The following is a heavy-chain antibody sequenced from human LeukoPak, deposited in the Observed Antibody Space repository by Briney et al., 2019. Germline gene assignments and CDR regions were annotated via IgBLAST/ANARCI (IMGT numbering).Heavy chain of an antibody. CDR1: GFTFSSYD. V-gene: IGHV3-30*18. Sequence: GGSLRLSCAASGFTFSSYDMHWVRQAPGKGLEWVAVLSYDGSNKYYADSVKGRFTISRDNSKNTLSLQMNSLRAEDTAVYYCAKEGTAYYDSSDYFDPWGQGSLVTVSS. D-gene: IGHD3-22*01. CDR2: LSYDGSNK. CDR3: AKEGTAYYDSSDYFDP. J-gene: IGHJ4*02.